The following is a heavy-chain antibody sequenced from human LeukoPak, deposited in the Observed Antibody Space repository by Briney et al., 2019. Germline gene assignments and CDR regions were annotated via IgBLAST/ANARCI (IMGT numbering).Heavy chain of an antibody. CDR2: IYYSGST. CDR1: GGSVSSGSYY. Sequence: PSETLSLTCTVSGGSVSSGSYYWSWIRQPPGKGLEWIGYIYYSGSTNYNPSLKSRVTISVDTSKNQFSLKLSSVTAADTAVYYCARGRYCSGGSCYYPRGNPLGSLFDPWGQGTLVTVSS. J-gene: IGHJ5*02. D-gene: IGHD2-15*01. V-gene: IGHV4-61*01. CDR3: ARGRYCSGGSCYYPRGNPLGSLFDP.